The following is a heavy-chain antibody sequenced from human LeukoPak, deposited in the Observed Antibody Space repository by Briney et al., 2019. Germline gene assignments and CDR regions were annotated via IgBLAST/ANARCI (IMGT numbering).Heavy chain of an antibody. CDR3: ARGPNYGSGSYVY. J-gene: IGHJ4*02. Sequence: GGSLRLSCAASGFTFSSYEMNWVRQAPGKGLEWVSYISCSGSTIYYADSVKGRFTISRDNAKNSLYLQMNSLRAEDTAVYYCARGPNYGSGSYVYWGQGTLVTVSS. CDR2: ISCSGSTI. CDR1: GFTFSSYE. V-gene: IGHV3-48*03. D-gene: IGHD3-10*01.